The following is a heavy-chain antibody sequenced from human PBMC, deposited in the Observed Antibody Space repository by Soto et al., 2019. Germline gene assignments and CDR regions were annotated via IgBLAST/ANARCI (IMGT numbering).Heavy chain of an antibody. CDR1: GDSTSSGDYY. D-gene: IGHD3-3*01. J-gene: IGHJ4*02. V-gene: IGHV4-30-4*01. CDR2: FYYSGST. Sequence: QVQLQESGPGLVKPSQTLSLTCTVSGDSTSSGDYYWSWIRQPPGKGLEWIGSFYYSGSTYYNPSLKSRVTISVDTSKSQFSLKVSSVTAADTALYYCAQRSGFYTGIDYWGRGTLVTVSS. CDR3: AQRSGFYTGIDY.